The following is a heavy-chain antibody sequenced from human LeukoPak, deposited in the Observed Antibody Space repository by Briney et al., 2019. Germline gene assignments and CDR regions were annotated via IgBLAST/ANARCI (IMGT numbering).Heavy chain of an antibody. D-gene: IGHD3-22*01. V-gene: IGHV3-9*03. CDR2: ISWNSGSK. J-gene: IGHJ4*02. CDR1: GFTFGGYA. Sequence: PGGSLRLSCAASGFTFGGYAMHWVRQAPGKGLEWVSGISWNSGSKDYAASVKGRFTIYRDNAKNSLYLQMNSLRVEDMALYYCAKDRGLYYDSTGYSFDYWGQGTLVTVS. CDR3: AKDRGLYYDSTGYSFDY.